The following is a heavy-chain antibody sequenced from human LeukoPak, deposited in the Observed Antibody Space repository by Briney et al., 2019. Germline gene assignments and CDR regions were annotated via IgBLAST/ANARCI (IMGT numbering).Heavy chain of an antibody. Sequence: SQTQCLTCAVSGGSISSGGYYWGWIRQHPGKGLEWIGYIYYSGSTYYNPSLKSRVTISVDTSKNQFSVKLSCVTAADTAVYYCARDRRKSGNYSCGSGGGDFDIWGQGTIVTVSS. D-gene: IGHD3-10*01. J-gene: IGHJ3*02. CDR1: GGSISSGGYY. CDR2: IYYSGST. CDR3: ARDRRKSGNYSCGSGGGDFDI. V-gene: IGHV4-31*11.